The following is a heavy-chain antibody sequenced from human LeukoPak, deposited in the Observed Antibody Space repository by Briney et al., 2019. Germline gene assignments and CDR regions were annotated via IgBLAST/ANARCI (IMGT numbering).Heavy chain of an antibody. Sequence: PSETLSLTCTVSGVSITSGNYYWDWIRQPPGQGLEWIGSMYYTGNTYYNPSLKSRVTLSLDTSKNHFSLRLSSLTAADTAVYYCATQRLATVAPFDNWAQGTLVTVSS. J-gene: IGHJ4*02. D-gene: IGHD4-23*01. V-gene: IGHV4-39*01. CDR2: MYYTGNT. CDR3: ATQRLATVAPFDN. CDR1: GVSITSGNYY.